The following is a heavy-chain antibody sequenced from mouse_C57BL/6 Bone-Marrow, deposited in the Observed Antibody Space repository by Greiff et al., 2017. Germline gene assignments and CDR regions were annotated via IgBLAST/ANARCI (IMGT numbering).Heavy chain of an antibody. J-gene: IGHJ1*03. CDR3: SRQVTTVLATKYFDV. Sequence: EVMLVESGGGLVKPGGSLKLSCAASGFTFSSYTMSWVRQTPEQRLQWVAAISGGGGNTYYPDSVKGRFTISRDNDKNILYLQMGSLRSEDTALYYCSRQVTTVLATKYFDVWGTGTTVTVSS. D-gene: IGHD1-1*01. CDR1: GFTFSSYT. CDR2: ISGGGGNT. V-gene: IGHV5-9*01.